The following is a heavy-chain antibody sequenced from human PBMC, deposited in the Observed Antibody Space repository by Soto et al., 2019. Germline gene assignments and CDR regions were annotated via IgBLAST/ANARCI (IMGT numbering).Heavy chain of an antibody. J-gene: IGHJ4*02. CDR2: IYSTGTT. V-gene: IGHV3-53*01. Sequence: LRLSCAASGFTVGNNYMSWVRQAPGKGLEWVSLIYSTGTTKYADSVKGRFTVSRDNAKNTLYLQMNSLRAEDTAVYYCAKDGRGSGSHYNSFGYWGQGTPVTVSS. CDR1: GFTVGNNY. D-gene: IGHD3-10*01. CDR3: AKDGRGSGSHYNSFGY.